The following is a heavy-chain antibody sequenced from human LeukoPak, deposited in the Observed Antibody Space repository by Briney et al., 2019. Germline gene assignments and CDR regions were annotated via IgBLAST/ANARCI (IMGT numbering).Heavy chain of an antibody. CDR1: GYTFTGYY. J-gene: IGHJ6*03. V-gene: IGHV1-2*02. CDR2: INPNSGGT. D-gene: IGHD3-3*01. CDR3: ARAPVTIFGVVISYYYYMDV. Sequence: GASVKVSCKASGYTFTGYYMHWVRQAPGQGLEWMGWINPNSGGTNYAQKFQGRVTMTRDTSISTAYMELSRLRSDDTAVYYCARAPVTIFGVVISYYYYMDVWGKGTTVTVS.